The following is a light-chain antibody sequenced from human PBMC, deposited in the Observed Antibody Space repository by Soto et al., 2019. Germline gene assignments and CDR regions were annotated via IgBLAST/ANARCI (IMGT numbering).Light chain of an antibody. CDR1: SSDVGGYNY. J-gene: IGLJ1*01. Sequence: ALTQPASVSGSPGQSITISCTGTSSDVGGYNYVSWYQQHPGKAPKLMIYEVSNRPSGVSNRFSGSKSGNTASLTISGLQAEDEADYYCSSYTSSSIDYVFGTGTKLTVV. CDR2: EVS. V-gene: IGLV2-14*01. CDR3: SSYTSSSIDYV.